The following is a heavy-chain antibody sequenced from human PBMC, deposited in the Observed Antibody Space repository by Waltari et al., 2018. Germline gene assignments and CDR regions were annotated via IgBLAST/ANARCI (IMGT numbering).Heavy chain of an antibody. CDR3: VSYPIFQGAVDAFDI. Sequence: QVQLVESGGGVVQPGRSLRLSCAASGFTFSHYGRHWVRQAPGKGLEWVAVISDDGSSTYYGDSVKGRFTLSRDNSRNTLNLQMNRLRTEDTAMYYCVSYPIFQGAVDAFDIWGQGTMVTVSS. CDR1: GFTFSHYG. V-gene: IGHV3-30*03. D-gene: IGHD3-3*02. J-gene: IGHJ3*02. CDR2: ISDDGSST.